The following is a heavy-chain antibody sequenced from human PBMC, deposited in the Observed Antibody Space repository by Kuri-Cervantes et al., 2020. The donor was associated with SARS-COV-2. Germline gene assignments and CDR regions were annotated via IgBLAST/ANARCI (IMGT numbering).Heavy chain of an antibody. CDR2: ISYDGSNK. CDR3: AKGPEGWNFPADENY. V-gene: IGHV3-30*18. J-gene: IGHJ4*02. Sequence: GESLKISCAASGFTFSSYGMHWVRQAPGKGLEWVAVISYDGSNKYYADSVKGRFTISRDNSKNTLYLQMNSLRAEDTAVYYCAKGPEGWNFPADENYWGQGTLVTVSS. CDR1: GFTFSSYG. D-gene: IGHD1-7*01.